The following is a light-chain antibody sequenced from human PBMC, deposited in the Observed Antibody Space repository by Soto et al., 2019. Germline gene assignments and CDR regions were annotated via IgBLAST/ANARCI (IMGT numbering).Light chain of an antibody. CDR1: QSIDRW. Sequence: DIPMTQSPSTLSASVGDRVTITCRASQSIDRWLAWYQQKPGKAPKLLIYDASSLASGVPSRFSGIESGTQFTLTISGLQPDDFATYYCQQYKTYSGTFGQGTKVEI. CDR2: DAS. J-gene: IGKJ1*01. CDR3: QQYKTYSGT. V-gene: IGKV1-5*01.